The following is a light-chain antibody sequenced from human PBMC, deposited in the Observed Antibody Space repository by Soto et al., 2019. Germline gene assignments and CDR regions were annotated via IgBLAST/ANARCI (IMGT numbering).Light chain of an antibody. Sequence: EIVMTQSPATLSVSPGERATLSCRASQSVSSNLAWYQQKPGQAPRLLIYGASTRATGSPARFSGSGSGTEITLTISSPQCEDIAVYICQQYNNWPPWTFGQGTKVEIK. CDR2: GAS. CDR1: QSVSSN. CDR3: QQYNNWPPWT. J-gene: IGKJ1*01. V-gene: IGKV3-15*01.